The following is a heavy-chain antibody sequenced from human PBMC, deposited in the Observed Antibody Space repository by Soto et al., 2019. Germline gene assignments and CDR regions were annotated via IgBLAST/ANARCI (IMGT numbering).Heavy chain of an antibody. V-gene: IGHV3-30*18. Sequence: QVKLVESGGGVVQPGRSLRLSCAASGFTFSTYGMHWVRQAPGKGLEWVSVISYDAKHKYYADSLKGRFTISRDNSKNTLYLQMNRLRVEDTAVYYVAKGAVQDLWSGYYTLFDYGGQGTLGTVSS. D-gene: IGHD3-3*01. CDR2: ISYDAKHK. J-gene: IGHJ4*02. CDR1: GFTFSTYG. CDR3: AKGAVQDLWSGYYTLFDY.